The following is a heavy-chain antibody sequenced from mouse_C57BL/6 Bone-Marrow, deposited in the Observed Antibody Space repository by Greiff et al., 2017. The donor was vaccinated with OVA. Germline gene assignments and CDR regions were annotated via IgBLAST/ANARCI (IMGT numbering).Heavy chain of an antibody. J-gene: IGHJ3*01. CDR1: GFTFNNYA. V-gene: IGHV10-3*01. CDR3: VRGGWLLQFAY. CDR2: IRSKSSNYAT. D-gene: IGHD2-3*01. Sequence: EVQVVESGGGLVQPKGSLKLSCAASGFTFNNYAMHWVRQAPGKGLEWVACIRSKSSNYATAYADSVKVRFTISRDDSNSMLYMQMNNQKAEDTAMYYRVRGGWLLQFAYWGQGTMVTVSA.